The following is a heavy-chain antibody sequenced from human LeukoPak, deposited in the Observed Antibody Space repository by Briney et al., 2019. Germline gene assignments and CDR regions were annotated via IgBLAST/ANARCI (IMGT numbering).Heavy chain of an antibody. D-gene: IGHD4-11*01. J-gene: IGHJ4*02. CDR2: INPSGGST. CDR1: GYTFTSYY. CDR3: ARDDNYGIFVNVDY. Sequence: ASVKVSCKASGYTFTSYYMHWVRQAPGQGLEWMGIINPSGGSTSYAQKFQGRVTLSTDTSTSTAYMELSSLRSDDTAVYYCARDDNYGIFVNVDYWGQGTLVTVSS. V-gene: IGHV1-46*01.